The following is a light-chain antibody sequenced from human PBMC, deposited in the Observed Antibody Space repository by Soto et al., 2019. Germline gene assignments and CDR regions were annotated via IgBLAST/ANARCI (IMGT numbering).Light chain of an antibody. J-gene: IGKJ5*01. CDR1: QSVSSNS. Sequence: IVLTQSPGTLSLSPGDRATLSCRASQSVSSNSLAWYHQKPGQPPRLLMYGASSRATGIPDRFSGSGSGTDFTLTITRLEPEDFAVYYCQQYGSSLITFGQGTRLEIK. CDR2: GAS. V-gene: IGKV3-20*01. CDR3: QQYGSSLIT.